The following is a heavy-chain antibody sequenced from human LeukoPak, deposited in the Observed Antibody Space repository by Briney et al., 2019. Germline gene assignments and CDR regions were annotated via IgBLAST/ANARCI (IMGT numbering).Heavy chain of an antibody. CDR1: GFTFSSYW. Sequence: PGGSLRLSCAASGFTFSSYWMSWFRQAPGKGLEWVANIKPDGTEKYYVDSVKGRFTISRDNAKNSLYLQMNSLRAEDTAIYYCARDIVVAPAGRYFDYWGQGTLVTASS. CDR2: IKPDGTEK. J-gene: IGHJ4*02. CDR3: ARDIVVAPAGRYFDY. D-gene: IGHD2-2*01. V-gene: IGHV3-7*01.